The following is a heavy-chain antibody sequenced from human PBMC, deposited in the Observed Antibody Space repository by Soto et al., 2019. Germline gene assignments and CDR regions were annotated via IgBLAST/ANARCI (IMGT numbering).Heavy chain of an antibody. CDR2: IKQDGSEK. V-gene: IGHV3-7*01. CDR3: ARVVGATQMDFDY. D-gene: IGHD1-26*01. CDR1: GFTFSSYW. J-gene: IGHJ4*02. Sequence: EVQLVESGGGLVQPGESLRLSCAASGFTFSSYWMTWVRQAPGKGLEWVANIKQDGSEKYYVDSVRGRFTMSRDNAKNSLYLQMNSLRAEDTDVYYCARVVGATQMDFDYWGQGTLVTVSS.